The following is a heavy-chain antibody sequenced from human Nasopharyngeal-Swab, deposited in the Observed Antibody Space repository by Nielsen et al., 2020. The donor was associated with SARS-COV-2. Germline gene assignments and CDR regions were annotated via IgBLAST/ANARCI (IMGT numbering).Heavy chain of an antibody. CDR3: ARCIVKRGILTGIKDAFDI. D-gene: IGHD3-9*01. V-gene: IGHV4-31*03. Sequence: SETLSLTCTVSGGSISSGGYYWSWIRQHPGKGLEWIGYIYYSGSTYYNPSLKSRVTISVDTSKDQFSLKLSSVTAADTAVYYCARCIVKRGILTGIKDAFDIWGQGTMVTVSS. CDR2: IYYSGST. J-gene: IGHJ3*02. CDR1: GGSISSGGYY.